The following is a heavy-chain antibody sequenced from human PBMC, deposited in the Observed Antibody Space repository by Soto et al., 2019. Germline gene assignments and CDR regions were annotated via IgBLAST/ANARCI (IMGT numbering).Heavy chain of an antibody. CDR1: GGSFSGYY. CDR3: ARGPDIVVVPAAMRYSSYYYYMDV. Sequence: PSETLSLTCAVYGGSFSGYYWSWIRQPPGKGLEWIGEINHSGSTNYNPSLKSRVTISVDKSASTAYMDLSSLRSDDTAVYYCARGPDIVVVPAAMRYSSYYYYMDVWGKGTTVTVSS. D-gene: IGHD2-2*01. J-gene: IGHJ6*03. V-gene: IGHV4-34*01. CDR2: INHSGST.